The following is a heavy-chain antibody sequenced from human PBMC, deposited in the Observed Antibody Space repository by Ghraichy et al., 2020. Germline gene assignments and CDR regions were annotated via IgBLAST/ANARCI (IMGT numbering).Heavy chain of an antibody. CDR1: GFTFSSYW. V-gene: IGHV3-7*04. CDR3: AREYCSSTSCYAVSRWFDP. Sequence: GGSLRLSCAASGFTFSSYWMSWVRQAPGKGLEWVANIKQDGSEKYYVDSVKGRFTISRDNAKNSLYLQMNSLRAEDTAVYYCAREYCSSTSCYAVSRWFDPWGQGTLVTVSS. CDR2: IKQDGSEK. J-gene: IGHJ5*02. D-gene: IGHD2-2*01.